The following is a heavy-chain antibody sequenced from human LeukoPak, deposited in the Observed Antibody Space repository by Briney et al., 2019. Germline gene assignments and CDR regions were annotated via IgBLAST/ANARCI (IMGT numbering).Heavy chain of an antibody. D-gene: IGHD6-19*01. CDR3: ATSYGSNFY. CDR2: IYHSGST. V-gene: IGHV4-30-2*01. J-gene: IGHJ4*02. CDR1: GGSISSGGYS. Sequence: SQTLSLTCAVSGGSISSGGYSWSWIRQPPGKGLEWIGYIYHSGSTYYNPSLKSRVTISVDRSKNQFSLKLSSVTAADTAVYYCATSYGSNFYWGQGTLVTVSS.